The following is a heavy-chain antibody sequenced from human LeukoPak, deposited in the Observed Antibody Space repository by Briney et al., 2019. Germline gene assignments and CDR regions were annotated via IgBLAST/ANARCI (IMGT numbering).Heavy chain of an antibody. CDR1: DDSISSYY. CDR3: ATGATIGAKSDTFDY. D-gene: IGHD1-26*01. CDR2: IYYTGST. J-gene: IGHJ4*02. Sequence: SETLSLTCTVSDDSISSYYWSWIRQPPGKALDWIGDIYYTGSTSYSPSLKSRVLMSVDMSKNQVSLKLSSVTAADTAVYYCATGATIGAKSDTFDYWGQGILVTVSS. V-gene: IGHV4-59*03.